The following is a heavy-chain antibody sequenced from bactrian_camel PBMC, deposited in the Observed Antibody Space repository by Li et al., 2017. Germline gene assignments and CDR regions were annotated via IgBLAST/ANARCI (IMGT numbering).Heavy chain of an antibody. CDR1: THTNSAYC. CDR2: IYTGFYST. J-gene: IGHJ4*01. D-gene: IGHD3*01. CDR3: AACKLYPSLCNY. V-gene: IGHV3S1*01. Sequence: QVQLVESGGGSVEAGGSLRLSCAASTHTNSAYCMAWFRQKPGQEREGVAGIYTGFYSTRYADSVKDRFTISRDNAENTVYLQMNSLKPEDTAMYYCAACKLYPSLCNYWGQGTQVTVS.